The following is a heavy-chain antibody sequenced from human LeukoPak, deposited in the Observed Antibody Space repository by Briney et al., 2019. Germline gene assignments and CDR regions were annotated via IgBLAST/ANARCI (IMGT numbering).Heavy chain of an antibody. Sequence: GASVKVSCKASGYTFTGYYMHWVRQAPGQRLEWMGWINPNSGSTNYAQKFQGRVTMTRDTSISTAYMELSRLRSDDTAVYYCARDLSGLAFDIWGQGTMVTVSS. D-gene: IGHD6-19*01. V-gene: IGHV1-2*02. CDR1: GYTFTGYY. CDR2: INPNSGST. J-gene: IGHJ3*02. CDR3: ARDLSGLAFDI.